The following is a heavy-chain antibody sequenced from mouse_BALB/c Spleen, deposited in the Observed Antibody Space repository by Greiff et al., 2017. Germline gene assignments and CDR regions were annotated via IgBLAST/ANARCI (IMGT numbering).Heavy chain of an antibody. J-gene: IGHJ4*01. CDR1: GFTFSSYA. D-gene: IGHD1-1*02. V-gene: IGHV5-6-5*01. CDR2: ISSGGST. CDR3: ARDGVDAMEY. Sequence: EVQLVESGGGLVKPGGSLKLSCAASGFTFSSYAMSWVRQTPEKRLEWVASISSGGSTYYPDSVKGRFTISRDNARNILYLQMSSLRSEDTAMYYCARDGVDAMEYRGQGTSVTVSP.